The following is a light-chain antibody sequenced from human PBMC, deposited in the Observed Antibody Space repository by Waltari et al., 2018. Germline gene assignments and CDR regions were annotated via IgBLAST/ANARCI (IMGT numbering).Light chain of an antibody. CDR1: QSVTRA. Sequence: EIVLTQSPGTLSLSPGESATLSCRISQSVTRALAWYQQKPGQAPRLLIYGASNRATGIPDRFSGSGSGTDFSLTISSLEPEDFAVYYCQHYLRLPVTFGQGTKVEVK. CDR2: GAS. J-gene: IGKJ1*01. V-gene: IGKV3-20*01. CDR3: QHYLRLPVT.